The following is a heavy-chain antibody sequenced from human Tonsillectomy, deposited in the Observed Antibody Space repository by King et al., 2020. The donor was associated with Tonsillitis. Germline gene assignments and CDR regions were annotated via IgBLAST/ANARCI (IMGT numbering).Heavy chain of an antibody. D-gene: IGHD3-22*01. V-gene: IGHV4-59*08. J-gene: IGHJ4*02. CDR1: GGSISSYS. CDR2: IYNSGST. CDR3: ARHGYDRCYYYYPFFDY. Sequence: QLQESGPGLVKPSETLSLTCTVSGGSISSYSWSWIRQPPGKGLEWIGYIYNSGSTNYNPSLKSRDTISVDTSKNQYSLKLSSVTAADTAVYYCARHGYDRCYYYYPFFDYWGQGTLVTVSS.